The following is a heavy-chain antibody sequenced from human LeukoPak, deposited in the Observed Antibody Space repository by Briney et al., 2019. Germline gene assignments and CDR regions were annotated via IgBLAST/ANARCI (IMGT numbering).Heavy chain of an antibody. Sequence: SETLSLTCTVSGGSINNYYWNWIRQPPGKGLEWIGYITGSIYFSGSTKYDPSLESRVTMTVDTSKNQFSLTLSSVTAADTAVYYCARDSRDYGSGSYWDVWGQGTTVTVSS. V-gene: IGHV4-59*01. CDR3: ARDSRDYGSGSYWDV. J-gene: IGHJ6*02. CDR2: ITGSIYFSGST. D-gene: IGHD3-10*01. CDR1: GGSINNYY.